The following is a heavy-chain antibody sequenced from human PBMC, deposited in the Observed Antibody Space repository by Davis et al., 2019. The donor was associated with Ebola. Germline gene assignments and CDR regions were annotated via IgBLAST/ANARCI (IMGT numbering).Heavy chain of an antibody. CDR2: TYYSSKWYT. V-gene: IGHV6-1*01. J-gene: IGHJ4*02. Sequence: HSQTLSLTCAISGDSVSGSSGAWNWIRQSASRGLEWLGRTYYSSKWYTDSTLSVKSRITISADTAKNQLSLHLDSVTPEDTAVYYCARGWLRSAFDQWGQGTLVTVSS. D-gene: IGHD5-12*01. CDR3: ARGWLRSAFDQ. CDR1: GDSVSGSSGA.